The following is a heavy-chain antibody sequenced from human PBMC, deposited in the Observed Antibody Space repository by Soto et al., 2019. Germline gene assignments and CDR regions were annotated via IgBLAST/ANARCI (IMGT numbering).Heavy chain of an antibody. J-gene: IGHJ6*02. D-gene: IGHD3-10*01. CDR2: TNAGNGDT. Sequence: ASVKVSCKASGYSFTSYSIHWVRQAPGQSLEWLGWTNAGNGDTKYSQKFQGRVTITRDTSTSTAYMELRSLRSDDTAVYYCARYDYYGSGSYYPYYYYYGMDVWGQGTTVTVSS. CDR1: GYSFTSYS. CDR3: ARYDYYGSGSYYPYYYYYGMDV. V-gene: IGHV1-3*01.